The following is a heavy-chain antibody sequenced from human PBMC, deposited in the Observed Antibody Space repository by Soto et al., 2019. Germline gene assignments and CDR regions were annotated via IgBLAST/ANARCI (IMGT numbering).Heavy chain of an antibody. J-gene: IGHJ5*02. V-gene: IGHV5-10-1*03. Sequence: EVQLVQSGAEVKKPGESLRISCKGSGYSFTSYWISWVRQMPGKGLEWMGRIDPSDSYTKYSPSFQGHVTMSADKSISTAYLQGGSLKASDTAMYYCARLGYDYGDYLWFDPWGQGTLVTVSS. D-gene: IGHD4-17*01. CDR2: IDPSDSYT. CDR1: GYSFTSYW. CDR3: ARLGYDYGDYLWFDP.